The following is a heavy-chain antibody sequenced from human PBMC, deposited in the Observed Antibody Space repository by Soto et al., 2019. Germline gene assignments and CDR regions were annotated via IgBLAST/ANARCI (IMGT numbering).Heavy chain of an antibody. CDR3: ARHPGAYSSSAFDI. Sequence: EVQLVESGGGLVKPGGSLRLSCAASGFTFSSYSMNWVRQAPGKGLEWVSSISSSSSYIYYADSVKGRFTTSRDNAKNSLYLQMNSLRAEDTAVYYCARHPGAYSSSAFDIWGQGTMVTVSS. V-gene: IGHV3-21*01. D-gene: IGHD6-6*01. CDR2: ISSSSSYI. J-gene: IGHJ3*02. CDR1: GFTFSSYS.